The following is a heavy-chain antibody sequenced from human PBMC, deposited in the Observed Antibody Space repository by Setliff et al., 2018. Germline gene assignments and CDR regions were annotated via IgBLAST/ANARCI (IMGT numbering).Heavy chain of an antibody. Sequence: ASVKVSCKTSGYIFTNYYIHWVRQAPGQGLEWMGWINANTGGTREVQKFQGRVTMTRDASITTVYMELSRLTSDDTAVYYCVRQDILTSYYMFDYWGQGTLVTVSS. CDR2: INANTGGT. D-gene: IGHD3-9*01. J-gene: IGHJ4*02. CDR1: GYIFTNYY. CDR3: VRQDILTSYYMFDY. V-gene: IGHV1-2*02.